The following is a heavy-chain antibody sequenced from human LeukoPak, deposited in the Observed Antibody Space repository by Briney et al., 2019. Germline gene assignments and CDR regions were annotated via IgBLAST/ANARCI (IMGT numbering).Heavy chain of an antibody. J-gene: IGHJ3*02. CDR1: GYTFTGYY. CDR3: ARDDLPRVRGLKGAPEAFDI. Sequence: ASVKVSCKASGYTFTGYYMHWVRQAPGQGLEWMGWINPNSGGTNYAQKFQGRVTMTRDTSISTAYMELSRLRSDDTAVYYCARDDLPRVRGLKGAPEAFDIWGQGTMVTVSS. D-gene: IGHD3-10*01. CDR2: INPNSGGT. V-gene: IGHV1-2*02.